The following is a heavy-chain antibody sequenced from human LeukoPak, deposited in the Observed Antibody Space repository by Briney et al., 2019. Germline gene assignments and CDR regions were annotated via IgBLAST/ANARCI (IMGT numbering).Heavy chain of an antibody. V-gene: IGHV1-46*01. CDR2: VNPSGGST. CDR1: GYTFTGYY. D-gene: IGHD4-17*01. CDR3: ARDTPWTVTTEARGWFDP. Sequence: ASVKVSCKASGYTFTGYYMHWVRQAPGQGLEWMGIVNPSGGSTSYAQKFQGRVTMTRDASTSTVYMELSSLRSEDTAVYYRARDTPWTVTTEARGWFDPWGQGTLVTVSS. J-gene: IGHJ5*02.